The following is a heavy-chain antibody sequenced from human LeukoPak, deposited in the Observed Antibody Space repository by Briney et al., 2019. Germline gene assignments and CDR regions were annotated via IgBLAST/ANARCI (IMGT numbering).Heavy chain of an antibody. D-gene: IGHD3-10*01. J-gene: IGHJ5*02. CDR1: GYTFTSYA. Sequence: ASVKVSCKAFGYTFTSYAMHWVRQAPGQRLEWMGWINAGNGNTKYSQKFQGRVTITRDTSASTAYMELSSLRSEDTAVYYCARERNRGVNWFDPWGQGTLVTVSS. V-gene: IGHV1-3*01. CDR2: INAGNGNT. CDR3: ARERNRGVNWFDP.